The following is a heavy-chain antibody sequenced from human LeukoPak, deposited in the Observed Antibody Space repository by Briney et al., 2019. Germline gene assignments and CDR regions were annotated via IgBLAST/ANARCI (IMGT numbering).Heavy chain of an antibody. V-gene: IGHV1-2*02. CDR3: ARPGLQWELRRFDY. D-gene: IGHD1-26*01. CDR2: INPSSGGT. Sequence: ASVKVSCKASGYTFTGYYMHWVRQAPGQGLEWMGWINPSSGGTNYAQKFQGRVTMTRDTSISTAYMELSRLRSDDTAVYYCARPGLQWELRRFDYWGQGTLVTVSS. J-gene: IGHJ4*02. CDR1: GYTFTGYY.